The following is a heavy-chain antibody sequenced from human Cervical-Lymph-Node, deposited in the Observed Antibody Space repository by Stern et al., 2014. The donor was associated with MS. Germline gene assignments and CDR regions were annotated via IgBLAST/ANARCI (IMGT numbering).Heavy chain of an antibody. CDR1: GYTFTSYD. D-gene: IGHD3-10*01. Sequence: QVQLVQYGAEVKKPGASVTVSCKASGYTFTSYDINWVRQATGQGLEWMGWMNPNCGNTVYAQKFQDRVTMTRNTYISTAYMELSSLRSEDTAVYYCARSRVTVSGNFAYWGQGTLVTVSS. CDR2: MNPNCGNT. V-gene: IGHV1-8*01. CDR3: ARSRVTVSGNFAY. J-gene: IGHJ4*02.